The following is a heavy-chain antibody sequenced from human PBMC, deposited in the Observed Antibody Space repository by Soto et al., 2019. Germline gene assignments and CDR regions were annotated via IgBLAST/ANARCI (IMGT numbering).Heavy chain of an antibody. Sequence: EVQLVESGGGLVQPGGSLRLSCAASRFTFSDYWMSWVRQAPGKGLEWVANINQDGNEKYYVASVKGRFTISRDNAKNSLYLQMNSLRADDTAVYYCASDPPGWGLGTLVTVSS. J-gene: IGHJ4*02. V-gene: IGHV3-7*01. CDR1: RFTFSDYW. CDR3: ASDPPG. CDR2: INQDGNEK.